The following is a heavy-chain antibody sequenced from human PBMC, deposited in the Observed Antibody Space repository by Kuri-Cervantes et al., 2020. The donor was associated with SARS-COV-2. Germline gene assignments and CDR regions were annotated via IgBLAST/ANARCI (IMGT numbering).Heavy chain of an antibody. J-gene: IGHJ5*02. D-gene: IGHD2-15*01. Sequence: GGSLRLSCAVSGFTFSSYEMHWVRQATGKGLEWVSAIGTAGDTYYPGSVKGRFTISRENAKNSLYLQMNSLRAEDTAVYYCARGDLGYCSGGSCYNWFDPWGQGTLVTVSS. CDR3: ARGDLGYCSGGSCYNWFDP. V-gene: IGHV3-13*01. CDR2: IGTAGDT. CDR1: GFTFSSYE.